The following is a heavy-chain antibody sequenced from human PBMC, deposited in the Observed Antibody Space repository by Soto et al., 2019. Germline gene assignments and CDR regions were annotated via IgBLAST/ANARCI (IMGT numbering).Heavy chain of an antibody. CDR3: ARGVLLWFGESKSYYFDY. J-gene: IGHJ4*02. D-gene: IGHD3-10*01. CDR2: IYYSGST. CDR1: GGSISSYY. Sequence: ASETLSLTCTVSGGSISSYYWSWIRQPPGKGLEWIGYIYYSGSTNYNPSLKSRVTISVDTSKNQFSLKLSSVTAADTAVYYCARGVLLWFGESKSYYFDYWGQGTLVTVSS. V-gene: IGHV4-59*01.